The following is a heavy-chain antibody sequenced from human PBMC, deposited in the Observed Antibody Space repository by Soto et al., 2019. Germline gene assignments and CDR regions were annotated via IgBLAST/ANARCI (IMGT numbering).Heavy chain of an antibody. CDR2: IIPSFKTP. J-gene: IGHJ4*02. CDR1: GGSFGSHV. CDR3: ARGDATSLYGSGRPYEY. D-gene: IGHD3-10*01. Sequence: QVQLVQSRAEVKKPGSSVTVSCEASGGSFGSHVIAWVRQAPGQRLEWMGGIIPSFKTPQYAQKFQGRVTQPAYGSATPVYMHLSRLTSVDTALFFCARGDATSLYGSGRPYEYWGQGTLVTVSS. V-gene: IGHV1-69*01.